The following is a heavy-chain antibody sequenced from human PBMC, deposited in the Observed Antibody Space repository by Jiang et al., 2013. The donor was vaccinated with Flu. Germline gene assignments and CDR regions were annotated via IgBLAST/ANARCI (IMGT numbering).Heavy chain of an antibody. Sequence: GFTFSSYGMHWVRQAPGKGLEWVAVISYDGSNKYYADSVKGRFTISRDNSKNTLYLQMNSLRAEDTAVYYCAKDRGYCSSTSCYTINYFDYWGQGTLVTVSS. CDR3: AKDRGYCSSTSCYTINYFDY. V-gene: IGHV3-30*18. J-gene: IGHJ4*02. CDR1: GFTFSSYG. CDR2: ISYDGSNK. D-gene: IGHD2-2*02.